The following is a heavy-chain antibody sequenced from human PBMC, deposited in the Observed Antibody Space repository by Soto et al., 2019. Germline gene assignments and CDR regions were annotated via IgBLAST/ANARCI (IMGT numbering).Heavy chain of an antibody. D-gene: IGHD6-19*01. CDR3: ARDQGIAVAVFDY. CDR2: IYYSGST. CDR1: GGSVTSGSYY. J-gene: IGHJ4*02. Sequence: QVQLQESGPGLVKPSETLSLTCTVSGGSVTSGSYYWSWIRQPPGKGLEWIGYIYYSGSTNYNPSLKSRVPISVDTSKNQISLKLRSGPAADTAVYYCARDQGIAVAVFDYWGQGTLVTVSS. V-gene: IGHV4-61*01.